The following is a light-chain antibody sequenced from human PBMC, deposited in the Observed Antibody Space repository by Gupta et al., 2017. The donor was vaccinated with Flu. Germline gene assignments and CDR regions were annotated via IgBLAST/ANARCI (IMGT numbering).Light chain of an antibody. CDR3: SSYTISSVEL. J-gene: IGLJ1*01. CDR2: DVS. Sequence: SALTQPASVSGSPGQSITISCTGTSRDVGNYNYVSWYQQHPGKAHKLMMYDVSKRPAGISNRFSGSKSGNTASLTISGLQAEDEADDYCSSYTISSVELFGTGTKVTVL. CDR1: SRDVGNYNY. V-gene: IGLV2-14*03.